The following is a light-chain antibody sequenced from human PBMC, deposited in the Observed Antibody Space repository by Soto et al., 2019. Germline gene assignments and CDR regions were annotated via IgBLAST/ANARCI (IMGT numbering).Light chain of an antibody. CDR1: QSFSSSP. CDR2: GPS. CDR3: QQYDRSPLT. V-gene: IGKV3-20*01. J-gene: IGKJ4*01. Sequence: EIALTQSPGTLSLSPGERATISCRASQSFSSSPLAWYQKKHGQAPRLLIYGPSSRATDIPARFSGSESGTDFTLTISSLEPEDVAVYYCQQYDRSPLTFGGGTKVEIK.